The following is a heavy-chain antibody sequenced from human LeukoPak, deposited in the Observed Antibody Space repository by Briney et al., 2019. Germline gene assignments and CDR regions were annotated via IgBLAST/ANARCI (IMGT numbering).Heavy chain of an antibody. Sequence: GGSLRLSCAASGFTFSGYAMSWVRQAPGKGLEWVSTISASGGSRYYAASVKARFTISRDSSKNTLFLQMNSLRAEDTAVYYCAKNPYDVFEYWFDPWGQGTLVTVSS. V-gene: IGHV3-23*01. CDR2: ISASGGSR. D-gene: IGHD3-9*01. J-gene: IGHJ5*02. CDR1: GFTFSGYA. CDR3: AKNPYDVFEYWFDP.